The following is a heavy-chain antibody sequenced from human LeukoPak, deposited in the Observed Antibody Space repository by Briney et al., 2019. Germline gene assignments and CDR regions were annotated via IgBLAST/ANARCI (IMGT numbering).Heavy chain of an antibody. CDR1: GFTFSGYS. CDR2: ISSVGTYI. Sequence: GGSLRLSCAASGFTFSGYSINWVRQAPGKGLEWVSSISSVGTYIYYADSVKGRFTISRDNAKTLVSLQMNSLRAEDTAVYYCARLSGNFGSYYFDSWGQGTLVTVSS. V-gene: IGHV3-21*06. D-gene: IGHD1-26*01. CDR3: ARLSGNFGSYYFDS. J-gene: IGHJ4*02.